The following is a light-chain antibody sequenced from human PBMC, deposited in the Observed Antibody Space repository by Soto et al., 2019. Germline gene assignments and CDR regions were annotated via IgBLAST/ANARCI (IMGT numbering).Light chain of an antibody. CDR1: QSLLKSSNNKNY. V-gene: IGKV4-1*01. CDR2: WAS. CDR3: QQCYTSPQT. J-gene: IGKJ2*01. Sequence: DIVMTQSPDSLAVSLGERATINCKSSQSLLKSSNNKNYLTWYQKKPGQPPKLLIYWASTRESGIPDRFSGSGSGTDFTLTISNLQAEDVAVYYCQQCYTSPQTFGQGTRLEIK.